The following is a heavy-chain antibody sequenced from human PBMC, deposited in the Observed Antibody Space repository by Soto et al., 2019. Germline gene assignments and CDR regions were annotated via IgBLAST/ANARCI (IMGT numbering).Heavy chain of an antibody. CDR1: GFTFSSYA. J-gene: IGHJ6*02. CDR3: ARRAIVVVMTDYYGMDV. D-gene: IGHD3-22*01. V-gene: IGHV3-23*01. Sequence: GLSLRLSCAASGFTFSSYAMSWVRQAPGKGLEWVSAISGSGGSTYYADSVKGRLTISRDNSKNTLYLQMNSLRAEDTAVYYCARRAIVVVMTDYYGMDVWGQGTTVTVSS. CDR2: ISGSGGST.